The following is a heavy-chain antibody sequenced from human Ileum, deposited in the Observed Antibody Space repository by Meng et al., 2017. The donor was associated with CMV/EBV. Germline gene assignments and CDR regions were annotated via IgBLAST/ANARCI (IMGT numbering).Heavy chain of an antibody. Sequence: QVQLVQSGSELKKPGASLTVSCKASGYNFTSHNIIWVRQAPGQGPEWMGWIDTSTGNPTYAQGFIGRFVFFFDMSVSTTYVQISSLKAEDTAVYYCARDGLSGRYFDYWGQGTLVTVSS. V-gene: IGHV7-4-1*02. CDR3: ARDGLSGRYFDY. CDR2: IDTSTGNP. J-gene: IGHJ4*02. CDR1: GYNFTSHN. D-gene: IGHD1-26*01.